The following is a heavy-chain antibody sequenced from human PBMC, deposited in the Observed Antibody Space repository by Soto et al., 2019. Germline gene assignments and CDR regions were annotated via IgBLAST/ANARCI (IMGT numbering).Heavy chain of an antibody. V-gene: IGHV1-18*01. Sequence: ASVKVSCKASGYTFTSYGISWVRQAPGQGLEWMGWISAYNGNTNYAQKLQGRVTMTTDTSTSTAYMELRSLRSDDTAVYYCAKTFSTYSRDRYFDYWGQGTLVTVSS. J-gene: IGHJ4*02. CDR2: ISAYNGNT. CDR1: GYTFTSYG. CDR3: AKTFSTYSRDRYFDY. D-gene: IGHD6-13*01.